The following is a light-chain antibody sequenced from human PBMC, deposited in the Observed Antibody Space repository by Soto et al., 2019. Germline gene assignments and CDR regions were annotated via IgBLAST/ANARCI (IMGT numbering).Light chain of an antibody. Sequence: QSVLTQPPSVSGAPGQRVTISCTGSSSNIGTGYDVHWYQQLPGAAPKLLIYGNTKRPSGVPDRFSGSKSGTSAALAINGLQAEDEADYHCQSYDNSLRAWVFGGGTKVTVL. CDR2: GNT. CDR1: SSNIGTGYD. CDR3: QSYDNSLRAWV. V-gene: IGLV1-40*01. J-gene: IGLJ3*02.